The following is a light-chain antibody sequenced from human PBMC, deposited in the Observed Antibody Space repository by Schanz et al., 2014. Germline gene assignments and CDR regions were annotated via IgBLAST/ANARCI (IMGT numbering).Light chain of an antibody. V-gene: IGLV2-18*02. CDR2: EVT. CDR3: CSYVSSTTPYV. Sequence: QSVLTQPPSVSGSPGQSVTISCTGTSSDIGSYNRVSWYQQPPGAAPKLIIYEVTYRPSGVPDRFSGSKSGNTASLTISGLQAEDEADYYCCSYVSSTTPYVFGFGTKLTVL. CDR1: SSDIGSYNR. J-gene: IGLJ1*01.